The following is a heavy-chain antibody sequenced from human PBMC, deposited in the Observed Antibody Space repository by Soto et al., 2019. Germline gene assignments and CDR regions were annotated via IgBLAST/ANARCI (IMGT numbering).Heavy chain of an antibody. CDR3: ARVRGDEQLGGIYYYYYGMDV. D-gene: IGHD6-13*01. V-gene: IGHV3-30-3*01. CDR1: GFTFSSYA. J-gene: IGHJ6*02. Sequence: PGGSLRLSCADSGFTFSSYAMHWVRQAPGKGLEWVAVISYDGSNKYYADSVKGRFTISRDNSKNTRYLQMNSLRAEDTAVYYCARVRGDEQLGGIYYYYYGMDVWGQGTTVTVSS. CDR2: ISYDGSNK.